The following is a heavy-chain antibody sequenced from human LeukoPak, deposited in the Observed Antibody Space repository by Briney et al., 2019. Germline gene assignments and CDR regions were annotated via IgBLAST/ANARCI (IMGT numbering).Heavy chain of an antibody. D-gene: IGHD4-17*01. CDR2: IINSGGST. CDR1: GFTFSNYA. V-gene: IGHV3-23*01. J-gene: IGHJ4*02. CDR3: AKDIYGDYGGLDY. Sequence: GGSLRLSCSASGFTFSNYAMNWVRQAPGKGLEWVSTIINSGGSTYYADSVKGRFTISRDSSKNTLYLQMNSLRDEDTAVYYCAKDIYGDYGGLDYWGQGTLITVSS.